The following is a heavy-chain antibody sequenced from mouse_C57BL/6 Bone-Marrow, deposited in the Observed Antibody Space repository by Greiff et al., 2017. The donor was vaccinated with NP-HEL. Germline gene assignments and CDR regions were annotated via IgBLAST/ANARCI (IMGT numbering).Heavy chain of an antibody. CDR3: ARRRCSYDYDGAWFAY. V-gene: IGHV1-67*01. CDR1: GYTFTDYA. Sequence: QVQLQQPGPELVRPGVSVKISCKGSGYTFTDYAMHWVKQSHAKSLQWIGVISTYYGDASYNQKFKDKATMTVDKSSSTAYMELARLTSEDSAVYYCARRRCSYDYDGAWFAYWGQGTLVTVSA. CDR2: ISTYYGDA. D-gene: IGHD2-4*01. J-gene: IGHJ3*01.